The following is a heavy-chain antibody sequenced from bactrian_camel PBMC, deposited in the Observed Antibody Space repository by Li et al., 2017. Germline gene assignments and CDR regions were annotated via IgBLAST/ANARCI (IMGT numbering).Heavy chain of an antibody. CDR1: GYTFATHC. Sequence: VESGGSLTLSCSASGYTFATHCVGWFRQAPGKEREEVAAIDSDGTTTYADSVRGRFTISLDNAKNTLYLQMNSLKPEDTAMYYCAADSPRWGVCSFGSGYRGQGTQVTVS. D-gene: IGHD3*01. CDR2: IDSDGTT. J-gene: IGHJ6*01. CDR3: AADSPRWGVCSFGSGY. V-gene: IGHV3S53*01.